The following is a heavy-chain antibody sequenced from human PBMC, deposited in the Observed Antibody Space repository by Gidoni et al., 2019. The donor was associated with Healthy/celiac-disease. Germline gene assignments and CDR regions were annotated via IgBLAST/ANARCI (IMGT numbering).Heavy chain of an antibody. J-gene: IGHJ4*02. V-gene: IGHV4-30-2*01. CDR2: IYHSGST. Sequence: QLQLQESGSGLVKPSQTLSLTCAVSGGSISSGGYSWSWIRQPPGKGLEWIGYIYHSGSTYYNPSLKSRVTISVDRSKNQFSLKLSSVTAADTAVYYCARGIGHYYDSSGYKHYFDYWGQGTLVTVSS. CDR1: GGSISSGGYS. CDR3: ARGIGHYYDSSGYKHYFDY. D-gene: IGHD3-22*01.